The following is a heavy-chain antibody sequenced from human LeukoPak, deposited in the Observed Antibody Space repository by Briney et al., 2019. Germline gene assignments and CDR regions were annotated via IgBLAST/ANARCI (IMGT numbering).Heavy chain of an antibody. CDR3: ARHSSYSGNPYYFDY. D-gene: IGHD1-26*01. CDR2: IYYSGST. V-gene: IGHV4-59*08. Sequence: SETLSLTCTVSGGSISSYYWSWIRQPPGKGLEWIGYIYYSGSTNYNPSLKSRVTISVDTSKNQFSLKLSSVTAADTAVYYCARHSSYSGNPYYFDYWGQGTLVTVSS. J-gene: IGHJ4*02. CDR1: GGSISSYY.